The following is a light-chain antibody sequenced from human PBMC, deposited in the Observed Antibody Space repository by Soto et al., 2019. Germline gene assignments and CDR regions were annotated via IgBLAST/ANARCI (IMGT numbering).Light chain of an antibody. CDR1: QSISSY. Sequence: DIQMTQSPSSLSASVGDRVTITCRASQSISSYLNWYQQKPGKAPKLLIYAASSLQSGVPSRFSGSGSGTDFTLTISSLQPEDFATYYCQQSYSTHPNFGQGTKVDI. CDR2: AAS. CDR3: QQSYSTHPN. V-gene: IGKV1-39*01. J-gene: IGKJ1*01.